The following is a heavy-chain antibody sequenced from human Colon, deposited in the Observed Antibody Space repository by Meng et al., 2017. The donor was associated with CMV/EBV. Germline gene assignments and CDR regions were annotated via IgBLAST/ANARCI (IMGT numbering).Heavy chain of an antibody. Sequence: GSLRLSCAASGFTVSSNYMSWVRQAPGKGLEWVSVIYSGGSTYYADSVKGRFTISRDNSKNTLYLQMNSLRAEDTAVYYCASPSRGDGSSQNYYYGMDVWGQGTTVTVSS. CDR2: IYSGGST. D-gene: IGHD6-6*01. J-gene: IGHJ6*02. V-gene: IGHV3-53*01. CDR3: ASPSRGDGSSQNYYYGMDV. CDR1: GFTVSSNY.